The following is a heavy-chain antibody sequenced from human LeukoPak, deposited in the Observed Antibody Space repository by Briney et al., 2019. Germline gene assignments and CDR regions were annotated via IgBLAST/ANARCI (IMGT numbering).Heavy chain of an antibody. J-gene: IGHJ3*01. CDR2: INPNIGTT. CDR1: GYTFTSYY. CDR3: ARRYDSRGPVTFDF. V-gene: IGHV1-2*02. Sequence: GASVKVSCTASGYTFTSYYMLWVRQAPGQGLEWMGWINPNIGTTNYAKRFQGRLTVTRDTSINTAFMELSSLNPDDTAVFYCARRYDSRGPVTFDFWGQGTLVTVSS. D-gene: IGHD3-22*01.